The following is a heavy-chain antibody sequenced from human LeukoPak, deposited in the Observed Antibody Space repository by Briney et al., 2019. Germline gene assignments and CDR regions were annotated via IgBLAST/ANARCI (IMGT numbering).Heavy chain of an antibody. CDR3: ARVPYCSDTSCHYYYYYGMDV. CDR1: GGSFSGYY. V-gene: IGHV4-34*01. J-gene: IGHJ6*02. Sequence: SETLSLTCAVYGGSFSGYYWSWIRQPPGKGLEWIGEINHSGSTNYNPSLKSRVTISVDTSKNQFSLKLSSVTAADTAVYYCARVPYCSDTSCHYYYYYGMDVWGQGTTVTVSS. CDR2: INHSGST. D-gene: IGHD2-2*01.